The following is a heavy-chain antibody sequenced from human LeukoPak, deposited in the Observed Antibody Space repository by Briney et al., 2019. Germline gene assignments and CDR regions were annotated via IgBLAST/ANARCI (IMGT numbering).Heavy chain of an antibody. CDR2: ISSSSSTI. V-gene: IGHV3-48*04. J-gene: IGHJ6*03. Sequence: GGSLRLSCAASGFTFSNYNMNWVRQAPGKGLEWVSYISSSSSTIYYADSVKGRFTISRDNAKNSLYLQMNSLRAEDTAVYYCARGRDYYYYYMDVWGKGTTVTVSS. CDR1: GFTFSNYN. CDR3: ARGRDYYYYYMDV.